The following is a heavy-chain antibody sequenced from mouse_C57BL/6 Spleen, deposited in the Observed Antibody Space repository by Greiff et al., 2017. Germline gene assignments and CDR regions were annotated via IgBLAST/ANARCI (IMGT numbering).Heavy chain of an antibody. J-gene: IGHJ1*03. CDR1: GFNIKDYY. V-gene: IGHV14-2*01. CDR3: ARSPSITTVVADWYFDV. Sequence: EVQLVESGAELVKPGASVKLSCTASGFNIKDYYMHWVKQRTEQGLEWIGRIDPEDGETKYAPKFQGKATITADTSSNTAYLQLSSLTSEDTAVYYCARSPSITTVVADWYFDVWGTGTTVTVSS. D-gene: IGHD1-1*01. CDR2: IDPEDGET.